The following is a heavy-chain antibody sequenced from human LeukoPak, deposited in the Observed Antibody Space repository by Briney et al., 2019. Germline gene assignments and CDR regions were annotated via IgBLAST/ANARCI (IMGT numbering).Heavy chain of an antibody. J-gene: IGHJ5*02. Sequence: GGSLRLSCAASGFTFSSYAMHWVRQAPGKGLEYVSAISSNGGSTYYANSVKGRFTISRDNSKNTLYLQMGSLRAEDMAVYYCAREDFSYCTNGVCFVFDPWGQGTLVTVSS. CDR3: AREDFSYCTNGVCFVFDP. CDR1: GFTFSSYA. V-gene: IGHV3-64*01. D-gene: IGHD2-8*01. CDR2: ISSNGGST.